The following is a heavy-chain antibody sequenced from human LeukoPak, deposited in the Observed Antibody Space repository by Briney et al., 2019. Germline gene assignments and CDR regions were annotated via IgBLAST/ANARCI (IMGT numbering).Heavy chain of an antibody. V-gene: IGHV3-23*01. CDR2: ISGSGGST. Sequence: PGGSLRLSCGASGFTFSSYAMSWVRQAPGKGLEWVSVISGSGGSTYYADSVKGRCTISRDNSKNALYLEMNSLRAEDTAVYYCATDPTVAGTSEYFQHWGQGTRVTVSS. CDR3: ATDPTVAGTSEYFQH. D-gene: IGHD6-19*01. CDR1: GFTFSSYA. J-gene: IGHJ1*01.